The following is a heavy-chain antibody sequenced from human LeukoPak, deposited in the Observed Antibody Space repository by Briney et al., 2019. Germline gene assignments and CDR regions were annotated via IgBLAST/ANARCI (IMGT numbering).Heavy chain of an antibody. CDR2: ISSSGSDT. V-gene: IGHV3-11*06. CDR1: GFTFSDYY. CDR3: AGVGSIGAAGTPDY. Sequence: PGGSLRLSCAASGFTFSDYYMSWIRQAPGKGLEWVSYISSSGSDTMYADSVKGRFTISRDNAKNSLSLQVKSLRVDATAVYYCAGVGSIGAAGTPDYWGQGTLVTVSS. J-gene: IGHJ4*02. D-gene: IGHD6-13*01.